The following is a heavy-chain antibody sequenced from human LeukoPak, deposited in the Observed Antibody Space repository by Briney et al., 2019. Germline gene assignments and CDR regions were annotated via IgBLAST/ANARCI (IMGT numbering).Heavy chain of an antibody. J-gene: IGHJ4*02. CDR2: ISYDGSNK. V-gene: IGHV3-30*18. CDR3: AKDSTTTLFDY. CDR1: GFTFSSYG. D-gene: IGHD1-1*01. Sequence: GGPLRLSCAASGFTFSSYGMHWVRQAPGKGLEWVAVISYDGSNKYYADSVKGRFTISRDNSKNTLYLQMNSLRAEDTAVYYCAKDSTTTLFDYWGQGTLVTVSS.